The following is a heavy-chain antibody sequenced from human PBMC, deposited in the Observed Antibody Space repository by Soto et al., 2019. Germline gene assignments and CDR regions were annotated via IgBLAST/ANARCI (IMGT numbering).Heavy chain of an antibody. D-gene: IGHD3-22*01. Sequence: QVQLVQSGAEVKKPGSSVKVSCKASGGTFSSYAISWVRQAPGQGLEWMGGIIPIFGTANYAQKFQGRVTITADEATSTAYMEVSSLRSEDTAVYYCASRESYYYDSSGYQFYYYYGMDVWGLGTTVTVSS. CDR1: GGTFSSYA. CDR2: IIPIFGTA. J-gene: IGHJ6*02. CDR3: ASRESYYYDSSGYQFYYYYGMDV. V-gene: IGHV1-69*01.